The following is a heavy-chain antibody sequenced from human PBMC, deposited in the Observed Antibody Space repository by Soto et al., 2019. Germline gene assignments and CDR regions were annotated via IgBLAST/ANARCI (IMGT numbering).Heavy chain of an antibody. Sequence: QVQLVQSGAEVKKPGSSVKVSCKASGGTFSSYAISWVRQAPGQGLEWMGGIIPIFGTANYAQKFQGRVTITADESTSTAYMELSSLRSEDTVVYYCARAPRYITPYYFDYWGQGTLVTVSS. V-gene: IGHV1-69*01. CDR1: GGTFSSYA. D-gene: IGHD5-18*01. CDR3: ARAPRYITPYYFDY. J-gene: IGHJ4*02. CDR2: IIPIFGTA.